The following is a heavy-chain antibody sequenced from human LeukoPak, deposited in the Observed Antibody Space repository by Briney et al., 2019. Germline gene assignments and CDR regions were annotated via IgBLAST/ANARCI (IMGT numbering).Heavy chain of an antibody. CDR1: GFTFSSYG. V-gene: IGHV3-30*02. J-gene: IGHJ4*02. CDR2: IRYDGSNK. Sequence: GGSLRLSCAASGFTFSSYGMHWVRQAPGKGLEWVAFIRYDGSNKYYADSVKGRFTISRDNSKNTLYLQMNSLRAEDTAVYYCARDGGTAGYSSGSDYWGQGTRVTVSS. D-gene: IGHD5-18*01. CDR3: ARDGGTAGYSSGSDY.